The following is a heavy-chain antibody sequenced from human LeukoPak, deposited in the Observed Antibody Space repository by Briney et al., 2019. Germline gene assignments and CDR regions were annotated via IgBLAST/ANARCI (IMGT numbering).Heavy chain of an antibody. CDR1: GGSISSGSYY. D-gene: IGHD1-14*01. V-gene: IGHV4-61*02. CDR3: ARLPPSLSLKPHYYMDV. J-gene: IGHJ6*03. Sequence: SQTLSLTCTVSGGSISSGSYYWSWIRQPAGKGLEWIGSIYTSGSTNYNPSLKSRVTISVDTSKNQFSLKLSSVTAADTAVYYCARLPPSLSLKPHYYMDVWGKGTTVTISS. CDR2: IYTSGST.